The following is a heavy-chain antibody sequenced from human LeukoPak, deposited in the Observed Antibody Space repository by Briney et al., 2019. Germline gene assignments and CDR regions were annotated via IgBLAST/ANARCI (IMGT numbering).Heavy chain of an antibody. CDR2: ISGSGYSA. CDR3: AKDPAAAGTAEYFHQ. D-gene: IGHD6-13*01. J-gene: IGHJ1*01. Sequence: PGGSLRLSCAASGFTFSSYAMTWVRQAPREGLEWVSAISGSGYSAYYADSVKGRFTISRDNSRNTLYLQMNSLRAEDTAVYYCAKDPAAAGTAEYFHQWGQGTLVTVSS. CDR1: GFTFSSYA. V-gene: IGHV3-23*01.